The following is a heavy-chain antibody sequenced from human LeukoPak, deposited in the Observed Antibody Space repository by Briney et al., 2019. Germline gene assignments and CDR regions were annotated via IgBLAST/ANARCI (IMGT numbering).Heavy chain of an antibody. CDR1: GGSISSSSYY. D-gene: IGHD2-2*01. CDR3: VKSNSRYQPWTLDI. J-gene: IGHJ3*02. CDR2: IYYSGST. Sequence: SETLSLTCTVSGGSISSSSYYWGWIRQPPGKGLEWIGSIYYSGSTYYNPSLKSRVTISVDTSKNRFSLKVNSVTAADTAMYYCVKSNSRYQPWTLDIWGRGTMVTVSS. V-gene: IGHV4-39*07.